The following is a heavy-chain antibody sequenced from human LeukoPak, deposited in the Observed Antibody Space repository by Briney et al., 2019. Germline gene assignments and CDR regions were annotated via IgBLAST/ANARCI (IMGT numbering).Heavy chain of an antibody. CDR2: IYYSGST. Sequence: PSETLSLTCTVSGGSISSYYWSWIRQPPGKGLEWIGYIYYSGSTNYNPSLKSRVTISVDTSKNQFSLKLSSVTAADTAVYYCARGGSYDILTGYPYYFDYWGQGTLVTVSS. CDR1: GGSISSYY. J-gene: IGHJ4*02. CDR3: ARGGSYDILTGYPYYFDY. D-gene: IGHD3-9*01. V-gene: IGHV4-59*01.